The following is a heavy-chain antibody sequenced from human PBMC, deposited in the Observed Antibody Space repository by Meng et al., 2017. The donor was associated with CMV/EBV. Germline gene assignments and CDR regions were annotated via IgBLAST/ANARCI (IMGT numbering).Heavy chain of an antibody. J-gene: IGHJ5*02. D-gene: IGHD3-3*01. CDR3: ARETICGVVIIWDWFDP. Sequence: SETLSLTCAISGDSVSSNSAAWNWIRQSPSRGLEWLGRTYYRSKWYNDYAVSVKSRITINPDTSKNQFSLQLNSVTPEDTAVYYCARETICGVVIIWDWFDPWGQGTLVTVSS. CDR2: TYYRSKWYN. V-gene: IGHV6-1*01. CDR1: GDSVSSNSAA.